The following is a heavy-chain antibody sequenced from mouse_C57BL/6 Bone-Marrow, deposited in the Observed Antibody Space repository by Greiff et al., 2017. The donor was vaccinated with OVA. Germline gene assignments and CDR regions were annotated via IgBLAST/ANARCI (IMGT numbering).Heavy chain of an antibody. CDR1: GFTFTNYY. J-gene: IGHJ2*01. CDR3: ARYKGRVAVDYFDY. Sequence: EVNVVESGGGLVQPGDSLSLSCAASGFTFTNYYMSWVRQPPGKALEWLAFIRNKPNGSTTEYSASVKGRFTSSSDNSQSILYLQMNARRAEDSATYYCARYKGRVAVDYFDYWGQGTALTVSS. CDR2: IRNKPNGSTT. D-gene: IGHD1-1*01. V-gene: IGHV7-3*01.